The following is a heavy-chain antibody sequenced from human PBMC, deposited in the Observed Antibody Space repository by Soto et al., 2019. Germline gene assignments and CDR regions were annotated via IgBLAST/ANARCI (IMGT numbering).Heavy chain of an antibody. D-gene: IGHD2-8*01. J-gene: IGHJ6*02. V-gene: IGHV1-69*01. CDR1: GGTFSSYA. CDR2: IIPIFGTA. Sequence: QVQLVQSGAEVKKPVSSVKVSCKASGGTFSSYAISWVRQAPGQGLEWMGGIIPIFGTANYAQKFQGRVTITADESTSTAYMELSSLRSEDTAVYYCARGKNIDGHTNYYGMDVWGQWTTDTDSS. CDR3: ARGKNIDGHTNYYGMDV.